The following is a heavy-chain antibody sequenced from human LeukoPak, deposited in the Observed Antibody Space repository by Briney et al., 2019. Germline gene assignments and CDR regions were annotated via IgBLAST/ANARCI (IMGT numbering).Heavy chain of an antibody. J-gene: IGHJ4*02. Sequence: GASVKVSCKASGYTFTGYYMHWVRQAPGQGLEWMGWINPNSGGTNYAQKFQGRVTMTRDTSISTAYMELSRLRSDDTAVYYCARGRGKVPIFGVAVFWGQGTLVTVSS. V-gene: IGHV1-2*02. CDR2: INPNSGGT. D-gene: IGHD3-3*01. CDR1: GYTFTGYY. CDR3: ARGRGKVPIFGVAVF.